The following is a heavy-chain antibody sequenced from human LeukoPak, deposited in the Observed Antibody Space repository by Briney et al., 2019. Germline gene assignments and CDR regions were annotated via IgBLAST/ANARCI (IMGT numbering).Heavy chain of an antibody. J-gene: IGHJ4*02. Sequence: GGSLRLSCAASGFTFSSYEINWVRQAPGKGLEWVSYISSSGSTIYYADSVKGRFTISRDNAKNSLYLQMNSLRAEDTAVYYCARVGASYEKLYGGQGTLVTVSS. CDR2: ISSSGSTI. D-gene: IGHD3-22*01. V-gene: IGHV3-48*03. CDR3: ARVGASYEKLY. CDR1: GFTFSSYE.